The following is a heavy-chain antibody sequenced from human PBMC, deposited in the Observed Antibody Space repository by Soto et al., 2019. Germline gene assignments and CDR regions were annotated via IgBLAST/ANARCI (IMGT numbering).Heavy chain of an antibody. D-gene: IGHD5-18*01. CDR3: ERDQGYSYGPDY. CDR1: GFTFSSYA. Sequence: QVQLVESGGGVVQPGRSLRLSCAASGFTFSSYAMHWVRQAPGKGLEWVAVISYDGSNKYYADSVKGRFTISRDNSKNTLYLQMNSLSAEDTAVYYCERDQGYSYGPDYWGQGTLVTVSS. CDR2: ISYDGSNK. J-gene: IGHJ4*02. V-gene: IGHV3-30-3*01.